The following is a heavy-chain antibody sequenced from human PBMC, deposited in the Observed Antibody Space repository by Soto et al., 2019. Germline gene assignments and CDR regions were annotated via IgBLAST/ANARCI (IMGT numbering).Heavy chain of an antibody. V-gene: IGHV3-33*01. CDR2: IWYDGSNK. Sequence: GGSLRLSCAASGFTFSSYGMHWVRQAPGKGLEWVAVIWYDGSNKYYADSVKGRFTISRDNSKNTLYLQMNSLRAEDTAVYYCARDGAIAARPHYRMDVWGQGTTVTVSS. J-gene: IGHJ6*02. CDR3: ARDGAIAARPHYRMDV. CDR1: GFTFSSYG. D-gene: IGHD6-6*01.